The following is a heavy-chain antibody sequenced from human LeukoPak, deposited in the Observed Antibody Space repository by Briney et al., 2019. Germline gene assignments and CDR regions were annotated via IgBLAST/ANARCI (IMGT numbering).Heavy chain of an antibody. D-gene: IGHD6-19*01. V-gene: IGHV3-21*01. Sequence: GGSLRLSCAAPGFTFSSYSMNWVRQAPGKGLEWASSISSSSSYIYYADSVKGRFTISRDNAKNSLYLQMNSLRAEDTAVYYCARDQYSSGWFDPVDYWGQGTLVTVSS. CDR3: ARDQYSSGWFDPVDY. J-gene: IGHJ4*02. CDR1: GFTFSSYS. CDR2: ISSSSSYI.